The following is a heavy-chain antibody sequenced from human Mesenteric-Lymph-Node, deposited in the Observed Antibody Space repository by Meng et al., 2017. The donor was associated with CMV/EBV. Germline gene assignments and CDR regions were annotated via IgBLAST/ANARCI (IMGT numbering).Heavy chain of an antibody. CDR3: AREGESWSGYGVIHY. Sequence: SETLSLTCTASGGSINNNYWTWIRQPPGKRLEWIGYISYSGTTKYNPSLKSRVSISVDTSKNQFSLKLTSVTAADTAVYYCAREGESWSGYGVIHYWGQGTLVTVSS. CDR1: GGSINNNY. J-gene: IGHJ4*02. V-gene: IGHV4-59*12. D-gene: IGHD3-3*01. CDR2: ISYSGTT.